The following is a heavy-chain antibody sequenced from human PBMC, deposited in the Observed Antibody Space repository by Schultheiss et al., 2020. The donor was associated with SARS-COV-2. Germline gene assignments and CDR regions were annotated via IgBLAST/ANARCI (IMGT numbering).Heavy chain of an antibody. CDR1: GFTFSSYA. V-gene: IGHV3-23*01. Sequence: GGSLRLSCAASGFTFSSYAMSWVRQAPGKGLEWVSAISGSGGSTYYADSVKGRFTISRDNSKNTLYLQMNSLRAEDTAVYYCAKAFGHYYGSGSYDYWGQGTLVTVSS. J-gene: IGHJ4*02. CDR3: AKAFGHYYGSGSYDY. CDR2: ISGSGGST. D-gene: IGHD3-10*01.